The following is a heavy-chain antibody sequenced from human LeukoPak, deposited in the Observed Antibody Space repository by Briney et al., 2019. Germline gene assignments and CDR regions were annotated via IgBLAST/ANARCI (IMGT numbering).Heavy chain of an antibody. CDR2: ISSSGSNI. Sequence: GGSLRLSCAASGFTFNNYELNWVRQAPGKGLEWVSNISSSGSNIYYADSVKGRFIISRDNAKNSLYLQMNSLRAEDTAVYYCARETYSYDSSGNSPFDYWGRGTLVTVSS. J-gene: IGHJ4*02. D-gene: IGHD3-22*01. CDR3: ARETYSYDSSGNSPFDY. CDR1: GFTFNNYE. V-gene: IGHV3-48*03.